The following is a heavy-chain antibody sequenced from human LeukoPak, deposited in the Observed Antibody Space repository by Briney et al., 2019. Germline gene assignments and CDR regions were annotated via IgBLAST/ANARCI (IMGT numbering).Heavy chain of an antibody. Sequence: GGSLRLSCAASGFTFSNAWMSWVRQAPGKGLEWVGRIKSKTDGGTTDYAAPVKGRFTISRDDSKNTLYLQMNSLKTEDTAVYYCTYSSSSMGPLDYWGQGTLVTVSS. J-gene: IGHJ4*02. CDR3: TYSSSSMGPLDY. CDR1: GFTFSNAW. CDR2: IKSKTDGGTT. V-gene: IGHV3-15*01. D-gene: IGHD6-6*01.